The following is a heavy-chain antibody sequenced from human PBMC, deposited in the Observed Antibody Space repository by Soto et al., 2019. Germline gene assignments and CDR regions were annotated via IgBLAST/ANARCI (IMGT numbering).Heavy chain of an antibody. V-gene: IGHV3-23*01. CDR1: GFSFNNYG. D-gene: IGHD6-6*01. CDR2: ISPSGGST. CDR3: AKYARVRLTTGFDS. J-gene: IGHJ4*02. Sequence: EVQLLESGGRLVGPGGSLRLSCSASGFSFNNYGMSWVRQGPGKGLEWVSSISPSGGSTYYSDSVKGRFTISRDNSKKMLYLQMSSLRAEDTGVFYCAKYARVRLTTGFDSWGQGTLVAVSS.